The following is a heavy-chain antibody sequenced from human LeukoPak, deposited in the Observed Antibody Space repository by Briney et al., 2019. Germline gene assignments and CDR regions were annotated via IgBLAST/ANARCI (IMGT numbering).Heavy chain of an antibody. CDR3: TTVPPWVTTGYFNY. CDR2: IKSKTDGGTT. J-gene: IGHJ4*02. CDR1: GFTFSNAR. D-gene: IGHD4-17*01. V-gene: IGHV3-15*01. Sequence: GGSLRLSCATSGFTFSNARMSWVRQAPGKGLEWVGRIKSKTDGGTTEYAAPVKGRFTISRDDSKNTVYLQMNSLKMDDTAVYYCTTVPPWVTTGYFNYWGQGTLVTVSS.